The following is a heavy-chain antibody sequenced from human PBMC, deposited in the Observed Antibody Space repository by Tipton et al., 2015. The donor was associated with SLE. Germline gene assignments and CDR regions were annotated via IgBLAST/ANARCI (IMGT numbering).Heavy chain of an antibody. CDR1: GYTFTGYY. V-gene: IGHV1-2*02. Sequence: QVQLVQSGSELKKPGASVKVSCKASGYTFTGYYMHWVRQAPGQGLEWMGWINPNSGGTNYAQKFQGRVTMTRDTSISTAYMELSRLRSDDTAVYYCARESVRGVIPSNLDYWGQGTLVTVSS. D-gene: IGHD3-10*02. J-gene: IGHJ4*02. CDR2: INPNSGGT. CDR3: ARESVRGVIPSNLDY.